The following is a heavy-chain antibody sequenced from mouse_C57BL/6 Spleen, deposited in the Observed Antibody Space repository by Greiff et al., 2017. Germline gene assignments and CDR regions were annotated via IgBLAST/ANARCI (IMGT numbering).Heavy chain of an antibody. CDR2: ISDGGSYT. V-gene: IGHV5-4*03. CDR1: GFTFSSYA. Sequence: EVKLVESGGGLVKPGGSLKLSCAASGFTFSSYAMSWVRQTPEKRLEWVATISDGGSYTYYPDNVKGRFTISRDNAKNNLYLQMSHLKSEDTAMYYCARRMGITTVVAKKGYAMDYWGQGTSVTVSS. D-gene: IGHD1-1*01. J-gene: IGHJ4*01. CDR3: ARRMGITTVVAKKGYAMDY.